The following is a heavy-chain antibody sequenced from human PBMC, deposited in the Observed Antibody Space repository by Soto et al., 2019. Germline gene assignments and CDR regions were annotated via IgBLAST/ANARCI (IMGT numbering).Heavy chain of an antibody. D-gene: IGHD6-13*01. J-gene: IGHJ6*02. V-gene: IGHV4-34*01. CDR3: ARGTGYSSSWYYYYGMDV. CDR2: INHSGST. CDR1: GGSFSGYY. Sequence: SETLSLTCAVYGGSFSGYYWSWIRQPPGKGLEWIGEINHSGSTNYNPSLKSRVTISVDTSKNQFSLKLSSVTAADTAVYYCARGTGYSSSWYYYYGMDVWGQGTTVTVSS.